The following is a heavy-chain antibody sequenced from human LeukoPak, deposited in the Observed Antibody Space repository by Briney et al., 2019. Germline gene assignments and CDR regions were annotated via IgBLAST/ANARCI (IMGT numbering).Heavy chain of an antibody. V-gene: IGHV3-21*01. CDR1: GFTFSSYS. J-gene: IGHJ4*02. CDR3: ARTYYDILTGYPRYYFDY. Sequence: PGGSLRLSCAASGFTFSSYSMNWVRQAPGKGLEWVSSISSSSSYIYYADSVKGRFTISRDNAKNSLYLQMNSLRAEDTAVYYCARTYYDILTGYPRYYFDYWGQGTLVTVSS. D-gene: IGHD3-9*01. CDR2: ISSSSSYI.